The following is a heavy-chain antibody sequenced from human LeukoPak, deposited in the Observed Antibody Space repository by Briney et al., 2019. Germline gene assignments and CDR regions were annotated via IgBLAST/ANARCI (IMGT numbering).Heavy chain of an antibody. V-gene: IGHV3-30*18. D-gene: IGHD3-22*01. CDR2: ISYDGSNK. CDR3: AKMPLDSYYYDSSDPY. Sequence: GGSLRLSCAASGFTFSSYGMHWVRQAPGKGLEWVAVISYDGSNKYYADSVKGRFTISRDNSKNTLYLQMNSLRAEDTAVYYCAKMPLDSYYYDSSDPYWGQGTLVTVSS. J-gene: IGHJ4*02. CDR1: GFTFSSYG.